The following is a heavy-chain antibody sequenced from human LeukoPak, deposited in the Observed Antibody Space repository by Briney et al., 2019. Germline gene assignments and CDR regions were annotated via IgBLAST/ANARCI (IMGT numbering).Heavy chain of an antibody. CDR2: IAPSDSYT. D-gene: IGHD1/OR15-1a*01. J-gene: IGHJ4*02. Sequence: AESLNFSCKGSGYSFTNYWISWVRQMRGKGLGWMGRIAPSDSYTNYNPSLQGHATISADMSISTAYLQWSSLKASDTAMYYCARLWEHPDYWGQGTLVTVSS. V-gene: IGHV5-10-1*01. CDR1: GYSFTNYW. CDR3: ARLWEHPDY.